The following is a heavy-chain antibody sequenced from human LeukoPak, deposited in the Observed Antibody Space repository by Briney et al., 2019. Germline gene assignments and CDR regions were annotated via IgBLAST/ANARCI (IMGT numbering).Heavy chain of an antibody. CDR2: ISSSGSTI. J-gene: IGHJ3*02. V-gene: IGHV3-48*03. D-gene: IGHD3-16*01. CDR1: GFTFSRFE. Sequence: GGSLRLSCVASGFTFSRFELSWIRQAPGKGLEWVSYISSSGSTIYYADSVKGRFTISRDNAKNSLYLQMNSLRAEDTAVYYCARDSWGTAFDIWGQGTMVTVSS. CDR3: ARDSWGTAFDI.